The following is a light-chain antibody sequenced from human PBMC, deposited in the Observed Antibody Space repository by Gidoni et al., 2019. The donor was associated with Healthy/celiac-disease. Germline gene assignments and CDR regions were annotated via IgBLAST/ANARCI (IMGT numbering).Light chain of an antibody. CDR2: AAS. J-gene: IGKJ2*01. CDR3: QQSYSTPYT. CDR1: QSISSY. V-gene: IGKV1-39*01. Sequence: DIQMPQSPSSLSASVGDRVTITCRASQSISSYLNWYQQKPGKAPKLLIYAASSLQSGVPSRFSGSGSGTDFTLTISRLQHEDFATYYCQQSYSTPYTFGQGTKLEIK.